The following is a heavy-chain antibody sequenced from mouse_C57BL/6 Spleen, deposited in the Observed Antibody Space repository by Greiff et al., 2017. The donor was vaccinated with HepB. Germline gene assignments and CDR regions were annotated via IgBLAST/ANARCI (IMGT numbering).Heavy chain of an antibody. D-gene: IGHD1-1*01. CDR1: GFTFSSYG. Sequence: DVQLVESGGDLVKPGGSLKLSCAASGFTFSSYGMSWVRQTPDKRLEWVATISSGGSYTYYPDSVKGRFTISRDNAKNTLYLQMSSLKSEDTAMYYCARLPMTTVVPDYFDYWGQGTTLTVSS. CDR2: ISSGGSYT. CDR3: ARLPMTTVVPDYFDY. V-gene: IGHV5-6*01. J-gene: IGHJ2*01.